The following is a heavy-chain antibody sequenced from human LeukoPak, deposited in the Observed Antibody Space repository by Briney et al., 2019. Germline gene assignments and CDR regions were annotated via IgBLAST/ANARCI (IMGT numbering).Heavy chain of an antibody. J-gene: IGHJ4*02. CDR1: GFTFTNHW. D-gene: IGHD3-10*01. CDR3: GRDAVLGSGRVDY. Sequence: GGSLTLSCAASGFTFTNHWMHWVRQAPGKGLVWVSRISPDGRETNHAGSVKGRFTISRDNAKNTLYLQMNSLGDENTAVYFCGRDAVLGSGRVDYWGQGVLVTASS. CDR2: ISPDGRET. V-gene: IGHV3-74*01.